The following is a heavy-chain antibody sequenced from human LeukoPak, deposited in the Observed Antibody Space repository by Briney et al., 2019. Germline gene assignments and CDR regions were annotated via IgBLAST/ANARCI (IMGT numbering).Heavy chain of an antibody. V-gene: IGHV3-30*18. Sequence: PGGSLRLSRAASGFTFSSYGMHWVRQAPGKGLEWVEVISYDGSNKYYADAVKGRFTIFRDFTKNPLYLQMNCLRAEATAVYYCAKDGLRFSEWLPPLGNWGEGTLVTVSS. D-gene: IGHD3-3*01. CDR2: ISYDGSNK. J-gene: IGHJ4*02. CDR3: AKDGLRFSEWLPPLGN. CDR1: GFTFSSYG.